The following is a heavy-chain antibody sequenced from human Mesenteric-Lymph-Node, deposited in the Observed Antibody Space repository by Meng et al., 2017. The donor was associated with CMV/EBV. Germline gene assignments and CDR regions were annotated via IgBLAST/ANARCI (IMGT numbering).Heavy chain of an antibody. CDR3: ASSNWNPYYFDY. V-gene: IGHV3-23*01. J-gene: IGHJ4*02. Sequence: GGSLRLSCAASGFTFSSYAMSWVRQAPGKGLEWVSAISGSGGSTYSADSVKGRFTISRDNSKNTLYLQMNSLRAEDTAVYYCASSNWNPYYFDYWGQGTLVTVSS. CDR1: GFTFSSYA. CDR2: ISGSGGST. D-gene: IGHD1-20*01.